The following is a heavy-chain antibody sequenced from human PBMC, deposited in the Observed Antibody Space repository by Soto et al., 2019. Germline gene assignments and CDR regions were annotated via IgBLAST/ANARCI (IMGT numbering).Heavy chain of an antibody. CDR2: IWYDGSNK. J-gene: IGHJ4*02. V-gene: IGHV3-33*01. CDR3: ARDPGGYDSSGYYGYFDY. CDR1: GFTFSSYG. D-gene: IGHD3-22*01. Sequence: QVQLVESGGGVVQPGRSLRLSCAASGFTFSSYGMHWVRQAPGKGLEWVAVIWYDGSNKYYADSVKGRFTISRDNSKNTLYLQMSSLRAEDTAVYYCARDPGGYDSSGYYGYFDYWGQGTLVTVSS.